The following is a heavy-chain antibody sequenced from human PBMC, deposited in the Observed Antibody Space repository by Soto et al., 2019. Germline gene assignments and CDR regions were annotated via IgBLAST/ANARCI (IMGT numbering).Heavy chain of an antibody. J-gene: IGHJ3*02. D-gene: IGHD6-19*01. CDR3: ARGFYSSGWWGYSYDAFDI. CDR2: IGTAGDT. V-gene: IGHV3-13*01. CDR1: GFTISSYD. Sequence: GGSLRLSCAASGFTISSYDMHWVRQATGKGLEWVSAIGTAGDTYYPGSVKGRFTISRENAKNSLYLQMNSLRAGDTAVYYCARGFYSSGWWGYSYDAFDIWGQGTMVTVSS.